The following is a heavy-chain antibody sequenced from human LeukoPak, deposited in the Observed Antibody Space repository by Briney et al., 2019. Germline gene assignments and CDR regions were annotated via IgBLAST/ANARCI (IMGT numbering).Heavy chain of an antibody. V-gene: IGHV1-18*01. Sequence: GASVKVSCKASGYTFTKYDIHWVRQAPGQRLEWMGWISPYIGNTYYSQKLQGRVTMTTDTSTTTAYMELRSLRSDDTGVYYCARFTPRLSREKFDYWGQGTLVTASS. D-gene: IGHD3-3*02. CDR3: ARFTPRLSREKFDY. CDR2: ISPYIGNT. CDR1: GYTFTKYD. J-gene: IGHJ4*02.